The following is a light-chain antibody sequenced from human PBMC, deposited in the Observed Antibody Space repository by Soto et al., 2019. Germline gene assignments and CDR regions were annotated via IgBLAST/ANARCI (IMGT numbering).Light chain of an antibody. Sequence: EIVMTQSPATLSVSPGERATLSCRASQSVSSNLAWYQQKPGQAPRLLIYGASTSATGIPVRFSGSGSGTEFTLTISSLQSEDFAVYYCQQYNNWPRTFGQGTKVEIK. V-gene: IGKV3-15*01. J-gene: IGKJ1*01. CDR2: GAS. CDR1: QSVSSN. CDR3: QQYNNWPRT.